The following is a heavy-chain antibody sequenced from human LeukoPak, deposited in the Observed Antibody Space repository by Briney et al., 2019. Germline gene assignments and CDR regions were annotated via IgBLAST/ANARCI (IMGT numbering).Heavy chain of an antibody. CDR3: ASTIGSAGTQY. V-gene: IGHV3-21*01. Sequence: PGGSLRLSCAASGFTFSTYSMNWVRQAPGKGLEWVSSISTSSIYIYYADSVRGRFTISRDNAKNRLYLQMNSLGAEDTAVYYCASTIGSAGTQYWGQGTLVTVSS. D-gene: IGHD6-13*01. CDR1: GFTFSTYS. CDR2: ISTSSIYI. J-gene: IGHJ4*02.